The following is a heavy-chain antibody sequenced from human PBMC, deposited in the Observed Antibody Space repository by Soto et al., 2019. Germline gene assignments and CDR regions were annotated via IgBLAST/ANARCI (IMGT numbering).Heavy chain of an antibody. J-gene: IGHJ4*02. CDR2: FDPEDGDT. CDR3: AKEYCDSSRCYLTDY. CDR1: GYTLTELS. Sequence: GASVKVSCKVSGYTLTELSMHWVRQAPGKGLEWMGGFDPEDGDTNDAQKFQGRVTMTEDTSTGTAYMELRSLRSDDTAVYYCAKEYCDSSRCYLTDYWGQGALVTVSS. D-gene: IGHD2-2*01. V-gene: IGHV1-24*01.